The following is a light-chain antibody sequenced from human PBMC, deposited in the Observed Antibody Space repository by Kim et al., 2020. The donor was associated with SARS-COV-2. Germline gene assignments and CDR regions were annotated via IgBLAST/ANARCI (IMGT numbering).Light chain of an antibody. Sequence: GQSVTISCTGASNDVGGYNSVSWYQQHPGKAPKLIINDFFKRPSGVPDRFSGSKSGNTASLTVSGLQPEDEADYYCTSTAGNNILLFGGGTKLTVL. V-gene: IGLV2-8*01. J-gene: IGLJ2*01. CDR3: TSTAGNNILL. CDR1: SNDVGGYNS. CDR2: DFF.